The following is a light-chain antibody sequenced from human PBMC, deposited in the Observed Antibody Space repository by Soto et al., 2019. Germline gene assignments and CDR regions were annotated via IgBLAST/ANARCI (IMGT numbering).Light chain of an antibody. CDR1: QSLSSSY. Sequence: ESVLMQSPGTLSMSPGERATLSCRASQSLSSSYVVWYQQKLGQAPRLLIFAASRRAPGIPDRFSGSGSATEYILTISRLEPEDFAVYYRQQQGIFGQGTKVDIK. CDR3: QQQGI. V-gene: IGKV3-20*01. J-gene: IGKJ2*01. CDR2: AAS.